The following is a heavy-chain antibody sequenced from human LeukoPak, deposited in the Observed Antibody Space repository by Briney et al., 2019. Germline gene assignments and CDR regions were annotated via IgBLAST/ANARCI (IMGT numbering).Heavy chain of an antibody. CDR1: GGSISSYY. V-gene: IGHV4-59*01. J-gene: IGHJ4*02. CDR3: ARVGRSYYYGSGSYFERHYYFDY. CDR2: IYYSGST. Sequence: SQTLSLTCTVSGGSISSYYWSWIRQPPGKGLEWIGYIYYSGSTNYNPSLKSRVTISVDTSKNQFSLKLSSVTAADTAVYYCARVGRSYYYGSGSYFERHYYFDYWGQGTLVTVSS. D-gene: IGHD3-10*01.